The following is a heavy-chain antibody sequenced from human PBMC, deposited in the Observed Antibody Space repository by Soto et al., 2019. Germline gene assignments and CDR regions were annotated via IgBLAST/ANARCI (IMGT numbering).Heavy chain of an antibody. V-gene: IGHV4-31*03. CDR3: ARDIVFGVVITHGSYGMDV. Sequence: QVQLQESGPGLVKPSQTLSLTCTVSGGSISSGGYYWSWIRQHPGKGLEWIGYIYYSGSTYYNPSLKSRVTISVDTSKNQFSLKLSSVTAADTAVYYCARDIVFGVVITHGSYGMDVWGQGTTVTVPS. D-gene: IGHD3-3*01. CDR1: GGSISSGGYY. CDR2: IYYSGST. J-gene: IGHJ6*02.